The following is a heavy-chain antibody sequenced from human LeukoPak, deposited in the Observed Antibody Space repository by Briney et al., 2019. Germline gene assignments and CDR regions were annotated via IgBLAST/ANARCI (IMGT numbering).Heavy chain of an antibody. D-gene: IGHD3-22*01. CDR2: IYRDGST. CDR3: ARDTYEKNYFDY. Sequence: PGGSLRLSCAASGFTVSSNYMSWVRQAPGKGLEWVSVIYRDGSTYYADSVKGRFTISRDNSKNTLSLQMNSLRAEDTAVYYCARDTYEKNYFDYWGRGTLVTVSS. CDR1: GFTVSSNY. V-gene: IGHV3-53*01. J-gene: IGHJ4*02.